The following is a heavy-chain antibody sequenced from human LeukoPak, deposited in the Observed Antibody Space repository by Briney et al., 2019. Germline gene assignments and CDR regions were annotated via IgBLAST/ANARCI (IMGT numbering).Heavy chain of an antibody. CDR3: AKENYYDSSGPTLQRPIDY. Sequence: PGGSLRLSCAASGFTFSSYAMNWVRQAPGKGLEWVSAISGSSGSTYYADSVKGRFTISRDNSKNTRYLQMNSLRAEDTAVYYCAKENYYDSSGPTLQRPIDYWGQGTLVTVSS. D-gene: IGHD3-22*01. CDR1: GFTFSSYA. J-gene: IGHJ4*02. CDR2: ISGSSGST. V-gene: IGHV3-23*01.